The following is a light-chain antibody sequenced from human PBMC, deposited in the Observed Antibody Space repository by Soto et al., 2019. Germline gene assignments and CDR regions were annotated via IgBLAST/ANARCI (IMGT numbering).Light chain of an antibody. CDR3: QQSYSTPYS. CDR1: QSISSY. CDR2: AAS. J-gene: IGKJ2*01. V-gene: IGKV1-39*01. Sequence: DIQVTQSPSSLSASVGDRVTITCRASQSISSYLNWYQHKPGKAPKLLIYAASSLQSGVPSRFSGSGSGTDFTVTISSLQPEDFATYYCQQSYSTPYSFGQGTKLEIK.